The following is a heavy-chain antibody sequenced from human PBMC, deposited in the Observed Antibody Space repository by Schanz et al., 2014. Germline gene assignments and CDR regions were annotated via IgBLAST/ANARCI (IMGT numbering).Heavy chain of an antibody. Sequence: QVQLVQSGGGVVQPGGSLRLSCAASGFTFTSYSMHWVRQAPGRGLEWVAFIRYDGSSKYYADSVRGRFTISRDDSKNTLYLQMNSLRDEDTAVYYCAKCIGWYGRCAFDIWGQGTMVTVSS. V-gene: IGHV3-30*02. CDR2: IRYDGSSK. CDR1: GFTFTSYS. CDR3: AKCIGWYGRCAFDI. J-gene: IGHJ3*02. D-gene: IGHD6-19*01.